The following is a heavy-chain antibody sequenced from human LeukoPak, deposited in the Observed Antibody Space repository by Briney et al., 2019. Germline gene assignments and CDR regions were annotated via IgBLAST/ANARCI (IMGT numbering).Heavy chain of an antibody. CDR1: GGSITSYY. V-gene: IGHV4-59*01. Sequence: PSETLSLTCTVSGGSITSYYWSWIRQPPGKGLEWIGHISYTGSTNYNPSLKSRVTISVDTSKNQFSLKLSSVTAADTAVYHCARLLAGCPGGRCRAHFDYWGQGTLVTVSS. D-gene: IGHD2-15*01. J-gene: IGHJ4*02. CDR3: ARLLAGCPGGRCRAHFDY. CDR2: ISYTGST.